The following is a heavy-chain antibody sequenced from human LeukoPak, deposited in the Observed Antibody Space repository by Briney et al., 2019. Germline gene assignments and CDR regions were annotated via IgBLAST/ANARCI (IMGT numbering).Heavy chain of an antibody. CDR3: ASPEPNYYDSSGYYF. CDR1: GYTFTGCY. CDR2: INPNSGGT. V-gene: IGHV1-2*02. D-gene: IGHD3-22*01. Sequence: ASVKVSCKASGYTFTGCYMHWVRQAPGQGLEWMGWINPNSGGTNYAQKFQGRVTMTRDTSTSTAYMELSRLRSDDTAVYYCASPEPNYYDSSGYYFWGQGTLVTVSS. J-gene: IGHJ4*02.